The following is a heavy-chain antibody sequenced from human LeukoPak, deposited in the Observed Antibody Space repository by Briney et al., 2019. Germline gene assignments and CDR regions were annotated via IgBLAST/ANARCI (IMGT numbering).Heavy chain of an antibody. CDR3: ARGAGGGDYYYYYMDV. V-gene: IGHV1-8*01. CDR1: GYTFTSYD. J-gene: IGHJ6*03. D-gene: IGHD1-26*01. Sequence: GASVKVSCKASGYTFTSYDINWVRQATGQGLEWMGWMNPNSGNTGYAQKFQGRVTMTRNTSISTAYMELRSLRSEDTAVYYCARGAGGGDYYYYYMDVWGKGTTVTVSS. CDR2: MNPNSGNT.